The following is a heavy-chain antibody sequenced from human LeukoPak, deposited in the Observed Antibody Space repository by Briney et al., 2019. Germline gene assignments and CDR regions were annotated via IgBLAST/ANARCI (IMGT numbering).Heavy chain of an antibody. Sequence: ASVTLSFKASGYTFTSYGISWVRQAPGQGLEGMGWISAYNGNTNYAQKLQGRVTMTTDTSTSTAYMELRSLRSDDTAVYYCARDYCSGGSCYFDYWGQGTLATPSS. J-gene: IGHJ4*02. CDR2: ISAYNGNT. D-gene: IGHD2-15*01. CDR3: ARDYCSGGSCYFDY. CDR1: GYTFTSYG. V-gene: IGHV1-18*01.